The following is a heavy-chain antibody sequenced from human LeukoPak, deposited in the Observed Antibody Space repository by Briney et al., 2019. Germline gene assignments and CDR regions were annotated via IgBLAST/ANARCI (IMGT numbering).Heavy chain of an antibody. Sequence: SETLSLTCTVSGDSISDYYWSWLRQPPGKGLEWIGDVFYIGSTNYNPSLKSPVTISLDTSKNQLSLKLTSVTAADTAVYYGARANYYGSRSYSYFQHWGQGTLVTVSS. CDR3: ARANYYGSRSYSYFQH. V-gene: IGHV4-59*01. D-gene: IGHD3-10*01. CDR2: VFYIGST. CDR1: GDSISDYY. J-gene: IGHJ1*01.